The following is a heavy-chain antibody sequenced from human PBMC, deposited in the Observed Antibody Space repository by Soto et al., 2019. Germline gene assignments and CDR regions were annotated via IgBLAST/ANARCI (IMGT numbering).Heavy chain of an antibody. Sequence: LSLTCAVYGGSFSGYYWSWIRQPPVKGLEWIGEINHSGSTNYNPSLKSRVTISVDTSKNQFSLKLSSVTAADTAVYYCARGFRSSSWYGAKGMDVWGQGTTVTVSS. CDR1: GGSFSGYY. J-gene: IGHJ6*02. CDR3: ARGFRSSSWYGAKGMDV. CDR2: INHSGST. D-gene: IGHD6-13*01. V-gene: IGHV4-34*01.